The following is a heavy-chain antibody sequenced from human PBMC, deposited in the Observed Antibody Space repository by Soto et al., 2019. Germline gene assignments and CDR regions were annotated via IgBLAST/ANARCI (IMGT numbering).Heavy chain of an antibody. CDR2: INTNTGNP. CDR3: ARAAGLKDSPSYYFDY. CDR1: GYTFTSYA. J-gene: IGHJ4*02. V-gene: IGHV7-4-1*01. D-gene: IGHD2-21*01. Sequence: ASVKVSCKASGYTFTSYAMNWVRQAPGQGLEWMGWINTNTGNPTYAQGFTGRFVFSLDTSVSTAYLQICSLKAEDTAVYYCARAAGLKDSPSYYFDYWGQGALVTVAS.